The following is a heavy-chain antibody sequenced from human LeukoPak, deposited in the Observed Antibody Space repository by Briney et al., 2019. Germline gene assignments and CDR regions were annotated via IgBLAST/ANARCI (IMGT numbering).Heavy chain of an antibody. CDR3: ARGYSSGWFFDY. CDR2: IYYSGST. J-gene: IGHJ4*02. Sequence: SETLSLTCTVSGGSISSYYWSWIRQPPGKGLEWIGYIYYSGSTNYNPSLKSRVTISVDTSKNQFSLKLSSVTAADTAVYYCARGYSSGWFFDYWGQGTLVTVSS. CDR1: GGSISSYY. D-gene: IGHD6-19*01. V-gene: IGHV4-59*01.